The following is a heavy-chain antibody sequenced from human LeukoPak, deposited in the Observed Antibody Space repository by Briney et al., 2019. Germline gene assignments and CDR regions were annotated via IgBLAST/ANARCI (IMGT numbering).Heavy chain of an antibody. Sequence: SVNVSCKASGGTFSSYAISWVRQAPGQGLEWMGGIIPIFGTANYAQKFQGRVTITADESTSTAYMELSSLRSEDTAVYYCARGLLGFGYYDSSGYFDYWGQGTLVTVSS. CDR3: ARGLLGFGYYDSSGYFDY. CDR2: IIPIFGTA. CDR1: GGTFSSYA. D-gene: IGHD3-22*01. V-gene: IGHV1-69*13. J-gene: IGHJ4*02.